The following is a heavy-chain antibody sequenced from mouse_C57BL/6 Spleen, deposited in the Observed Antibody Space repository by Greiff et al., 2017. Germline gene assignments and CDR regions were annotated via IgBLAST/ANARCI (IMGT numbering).Heavy chain of an antibody. CDR3: AAHFDY. CDR2: IDPEDGET. J-gene: IGHJ2*01. Sequence: VQLQQSGAELVKPGASVKLSCTASGFNIQDYYMHWVKQRTEQGLEWIGRIDPEDGETKYAPKFQGKATITADPPTNTAYLQLSSLTSEDTAVSYCAAHFDYWGQGTTLTVSS. CDR1: GFNIQDYY. V-gene: IGHV14-2*01.